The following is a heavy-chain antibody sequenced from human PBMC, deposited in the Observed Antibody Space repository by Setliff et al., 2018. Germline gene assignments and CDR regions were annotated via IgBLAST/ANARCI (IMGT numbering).Heavy chain of an antibody. J-gene: IGHJ6*03. D-gene: IGHD3-22*01. CDR1: GFTFNNFA. Sequence: GGSPRLSCAASGFTFNNFAMHWVRQAPGKGLEWVSAISGSGGSTYYADSVKGRFTISRDNSKNTLYLQMNSLRAEDTAVYYCAKRDYYDSSGYLLPYMDVWGKGTTVTVSS. V-gene: IGHV3-23*01. CDR3: AKRDYYDSSGYLLPYMDV. CDR2: ISGSGGST.